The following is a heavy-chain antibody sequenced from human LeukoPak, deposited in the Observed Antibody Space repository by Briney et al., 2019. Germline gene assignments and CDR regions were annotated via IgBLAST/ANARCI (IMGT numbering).Heavy chain of an antibody. J-gene: IGHJ5*02. CDR2: INHSGST. CDR1: GGTLIGYD. Sequence: SETLSLTCAVYGGTLIGYDWGWIRQPPGKGLEWLGEINHSGSTNYSPSRKSRVTISIDTSRNHSSSKVNSVTAADTAVYYCAMVLYHSGRPGPWGQGTLVTVSP. D-gene: IGHD2/OR15-2a*01. CDR3: AMVLYHSGRPGP. V-gene: IGHV4-34*08.